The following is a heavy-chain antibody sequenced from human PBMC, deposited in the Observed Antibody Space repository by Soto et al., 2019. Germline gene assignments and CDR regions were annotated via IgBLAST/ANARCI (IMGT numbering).Heavy chain of an antibody. J-gene: IGHJ6*04. Sequence: QVQLVQSGAEVKKPGSSVKVSCKASGGTFSSYAISWVRQAPGQVLEWMGGIIPIFGTANYAQKFQGRVTITAEESTSTDYMELSSLRSEDTAVYYCARDEDIVVVPAAQRGYYYYGMDVWGKGTTVTVSS. D-gene: IGHD2-2*01. CDR3: ARDEDIVVVPAAQRGYYYYGMDV. CDR1: GGTFSSYA. CDR2: IIPIFGTA. V-gene: IGHV1-69*01.